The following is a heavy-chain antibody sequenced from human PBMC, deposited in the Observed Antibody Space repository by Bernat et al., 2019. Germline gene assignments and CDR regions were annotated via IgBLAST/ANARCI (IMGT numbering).Heavy chain of an antibody. Sequence: EVQLVESGGVVVQPGGSLRLSCAASGFTFVDYTMHWVRQAPGKGLEWVSLISWDGGSTYYADSVKGRFTISRDNSKNSLYLQMNSLRTEDTALYYCAKERGYYDSSGYHLDCWGQGTLVTVSS. CDR1: GFTFVDYT. D-gene: IGHD3-22*01. CDR3: AKERGYYDSSGYHLDC. J-gene: IGHJ4*02. CDR2: ISWDGGST. V-gene: IGHV3-43*01.